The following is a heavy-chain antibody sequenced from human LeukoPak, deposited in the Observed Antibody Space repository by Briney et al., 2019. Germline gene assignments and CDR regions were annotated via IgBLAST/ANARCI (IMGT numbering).Heavy chain of an antibody. CDR3: TRDRYDYVWGSYRYSLDTNSGY. Sequence: PEGSLRLSCATSGFTFSDYYMSWIRQAPGKGLEWFSYISSSGSTIYYADSVKGRFTISRDNAKNSLYLQMNSLRAEDTAVYYCTRDRYDYVWGSYRYSLDTNSGYWGQGTLVTVSS. V-gene: IGHV3-11*04. CDR1: GFTFSDYY. D-gene: IGHD3-16*02. CDR2: ISSSGSTI. J-gene: IGHJ4*02.